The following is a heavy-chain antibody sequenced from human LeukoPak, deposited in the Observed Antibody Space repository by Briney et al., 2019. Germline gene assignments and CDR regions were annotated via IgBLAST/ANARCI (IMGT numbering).Heavy chain of an antibody. J-gene: IGHJ3*02. Sequence: GASVKVSCKASGYTFTSYYMHWVRQAPGQGLEWMGRIIPILGIANYAQKFQGRVTITADKSTSTAYMELSSLRSEDTAVYYCARRGVPDAFDIWGQGTMVTVSS. CDR3: ARRGVPDAFDI. D-gene: IGHD2-8*01. CDR1: GYTFTSYY. V-gene: IGHV1-69*02. CDR2: IIPILGIA.